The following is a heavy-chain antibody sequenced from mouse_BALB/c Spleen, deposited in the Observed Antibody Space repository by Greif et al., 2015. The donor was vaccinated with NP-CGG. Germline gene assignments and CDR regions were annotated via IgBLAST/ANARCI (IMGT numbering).Heavy chain of an antibody. CDR2: IWSGGST. CDR3: ARNWDY. CDR1: GFSLTSYG. Sequence: VKVVESGPGLVQPSQSLSITCTVSGFSLTSYGVHWVRQSPGKGLEWLGVIWSGGSTDYNAAFISRLSISKDNSKSQVFFKMNSQQADDTAIYYCARNWDYWGQGTTLTVSS. V-gene: IGHV2-4-1*01. J-gene: IGHJ2*01.